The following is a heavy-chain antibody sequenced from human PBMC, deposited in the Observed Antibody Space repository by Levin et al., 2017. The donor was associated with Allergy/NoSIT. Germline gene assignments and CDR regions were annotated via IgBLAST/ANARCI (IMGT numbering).Heavy chain of an antibody. CDR3: ARSTVTTAPFDY. CDR2: INPNRGDA. CDR1: GYTFDGYS. Sequence: GESLKISCKASGYTFDGYSIHWVRQAPGQGLEWVGWINPNRGDAKYAQKFQGRVTMTSDTSISTAYMVLSSLRSNDTAVYFCARSTVTTAPFDYWGQGTLVTVSA. J-gene: IGHJ4*02. V-gene: IGHV1-2*02. D-gene: IGHD4-17*01.